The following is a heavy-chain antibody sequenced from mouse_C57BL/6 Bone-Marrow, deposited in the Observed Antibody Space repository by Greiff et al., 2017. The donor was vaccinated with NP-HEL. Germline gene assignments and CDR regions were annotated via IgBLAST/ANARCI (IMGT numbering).Heavy chain of an antibody. CDR1: GFTFSSYG. CDR2: ISSGGSYT. J-gene: IGHJ3*01. V-gene: IGHV5-6*02. D-gene: IGHD2-4*01. CDR3: ASHYDYDVAWFAY. Sequence: EVKLVESGGDLVKPGGSLKLSCAASGFTFSSYGMSWVRQTPDKRLEWVATISSGGSYTYYPDSVKGRFTISRDNSKNTLYLQMSRLKSEDTAMYYCASHYDYDVAWFAYWGQGTLVTVSA.